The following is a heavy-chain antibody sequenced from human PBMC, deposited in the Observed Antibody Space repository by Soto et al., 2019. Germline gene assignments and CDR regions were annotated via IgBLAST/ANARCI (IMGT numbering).Heavy chain of an antibody. V-gene: IGHV4-30-4*01. CDR1: GGSISSDDYY. D-gene: IGHD3-22*01. Sequence: QVQLQESGPGLVKHSQTLCLTCTVSGGSISSDDYYWSWIRQPPGKGLEWIGYIYYSGSTYYNPSLKSRVTISVDTSKNQFSLKLSSVTAADTAVYYCARAGYYDSSGSPLDAFDIWGQGTVVTVSS. CDR3: ARAGYYDSSGSPLDAFDI. CDR2: IYYSGST. J-gene: IGHJ3*02.